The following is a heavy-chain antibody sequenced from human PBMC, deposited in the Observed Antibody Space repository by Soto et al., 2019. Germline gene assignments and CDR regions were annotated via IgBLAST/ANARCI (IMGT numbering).Heavy chain of an antibody. CDR1: GFTLSSYS. CDR3: ARTMASAYYYGSGSYYNVPHAFDI. CDR2: ISSSSSYI. V-gene: IGHV3-21*01. Sequence: SGGSLRLSCAASGFTLSSYSMNWVRQAPGKGLEWVSSISSSSSYIYYADSVKGRFTISRDNAKNSLYLQMNSLRAEDTAVYYCARTMASAYYYGSGSYYNVPHAFDIWGQGTMVTVSS. J-gene: IGHJ3*02. D-gene: IGHD3-10*01.